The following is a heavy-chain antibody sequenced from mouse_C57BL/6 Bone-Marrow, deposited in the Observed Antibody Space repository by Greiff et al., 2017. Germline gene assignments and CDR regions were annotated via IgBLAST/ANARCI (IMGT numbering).Heavy chain of an antibody. D-gene: IGHD2-5*01. CDR3: VTYYSNYDAMDY. CDR2: INPSSGYT. CDR1: GYTFTSYW. V-gene: IGHV1-7*01. J-gene: IGHJ4*01. Sequence: VQVVESGAELAKPGASVKLSCKASGYTFTSYWMHWVKQRPGQGLEWIGYINPSSGYTKYNQKFKDKATLTADKSSSTAYMQLSSLTYEDSAVYYCVTYYSNYDAMDYWGQGTSVTVSS.